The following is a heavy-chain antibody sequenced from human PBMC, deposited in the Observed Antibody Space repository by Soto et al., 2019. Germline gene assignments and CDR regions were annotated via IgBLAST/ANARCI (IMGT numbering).Heavy chain of an antibody. CDR1: GFNFRMYE. V-gene: IGHV3-48*03. Sequence: VGSLRLSFQASGFNFRMYEMHWVRKAPGKGLEWVSYISSSGLTTYYADFAEGRFTISRDNAKDSLYLHLNSLRVGDTAVYYCARYGTRGDWWGLGTQVTVSS. CDR3: ARYGTRGDW. J-gene: IGHJ5*01. CDR2: ISSSGLTT. D-gene: IGHD3-10*01.